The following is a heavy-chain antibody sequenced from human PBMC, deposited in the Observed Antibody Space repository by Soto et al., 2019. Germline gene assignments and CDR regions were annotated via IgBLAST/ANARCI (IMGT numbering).Heavy chain of an antibody. V-gene: IGHV4-59*01. CDR2: IYYSGST. CDR3: ARGGRVVPAAISPFDY. J-gene: IGHJ4*02. CDR1: GGSISSYY. D-gene: IGHD2-2*02. Sequence: SETLSLTCTVSGGSISSYYWSWIRQPPGKGLEWIGYIYYSGSTNYNPSLKSRVTISVDTSKNQFSLKLSSVTAADTAVYYCARGGRVVPAAISPFDYWGQGTLVTVS.